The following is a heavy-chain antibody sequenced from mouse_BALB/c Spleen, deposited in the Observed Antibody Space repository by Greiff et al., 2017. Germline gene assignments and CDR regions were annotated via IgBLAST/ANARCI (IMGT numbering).Heavy chain of an antibody. CDR2: ISSGSSTI. CDR1: GFTFSSFG. CDR3: ARKAYYGNPWFAY. Sequence: EVKLMESGGGLVQPGGSRKLSCAASGFTFSSFGMHWVRQAPEKGLEWVAYISSGSSTIYYADTVKGRFTISRDNPKNTLFLQMTSIRSEDTAMYYCARKAYYGNPWFAYWGQGTLVTVAA. J-gene: IGHJ3*01. V-gene: IGHV5-17*02. D-gene: IGHD2-10*01.